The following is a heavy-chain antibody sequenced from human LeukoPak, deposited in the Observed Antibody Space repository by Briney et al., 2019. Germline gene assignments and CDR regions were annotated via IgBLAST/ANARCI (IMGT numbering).Heavy chain of an antibody. CDR1: GGSISSSGYY. D-gene: IGHD4-17*01. J-gene: IGHJ4*02. Sequence: PSETLSLTCTVSGGSISSSGYYWGWIRQPPGKGLEWIGNIYYSGSIYYNPSLKSRVTISVDTSKNQFSLKLSSVTAADTAVYYCARGYGDFRVEGRYFWGQGTLVTVSS. CDR3: ARGYGDFRVEGRYF. CDR2: IYYSGSI. V-gene: IGHV4-39*07.